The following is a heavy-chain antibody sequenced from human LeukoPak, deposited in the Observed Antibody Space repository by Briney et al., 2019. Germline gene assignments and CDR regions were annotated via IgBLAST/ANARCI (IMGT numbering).Heavy chain of an antibody. V-gene: IGHV3-9*01. CDR1: GFTFDDYV. D-gene: IGHD1-14*01. CDR2: ISWNSGSI. Sequence: GRSLRLSCAASGFTFDDYVMHWVRQAPGKGLEWVSGISWNSGSIGYADSVKGRFTISRDNAKNSLYLQMNSLRAEDTALYYCAKDMSGELNSFDYWGQGTLVTVSS. CDR3: AKDMSGELNSFDY. J-gene: IGHJ4*02.